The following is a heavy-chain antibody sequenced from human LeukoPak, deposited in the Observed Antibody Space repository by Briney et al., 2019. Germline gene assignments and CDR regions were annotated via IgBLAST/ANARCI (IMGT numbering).Heavy chain of an antibody. D-gene: IGHD5-18*01. CDR1: GYTFTGYY. Sequence: ASVKVSCKASGYTFTGYYMHWVRQAPGQGLEWMGWINPNSGGTNYAQKFQGRVTMTRDTSISTAYMELSRLRSDDTAVYYCARESYVDRAMVVHYYYYYMDVWGKGTTVTVSS. CDR2: INPNSGGT. CDR3: ARESYVDRAMVVHYYYYYMDV. V-gene: IGHV1-2*02. J-gene: IGHJ6*03.